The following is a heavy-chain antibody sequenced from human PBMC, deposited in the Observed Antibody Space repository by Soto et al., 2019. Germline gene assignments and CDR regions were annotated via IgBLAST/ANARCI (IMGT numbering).Heavy chain of an antibody. V-gene: IGHV1-69*13. D-gene: IGHD1-26*01. CDR1: GGSFSSYT. CDR2: IIPLFGTT. J-gene: IGHJ4*02. Sequence: GASVKVSCKASGGSFSSYTVSWVRQAPGQGLEWMGGIIPLFGTTNYAQKFQGRVAITADDSASTAYMELSSLRSEDTAVYYCARLWSEWEPNFDHWGQGTLVTVSS. CDR3: ARLWSEWEPNFDH.